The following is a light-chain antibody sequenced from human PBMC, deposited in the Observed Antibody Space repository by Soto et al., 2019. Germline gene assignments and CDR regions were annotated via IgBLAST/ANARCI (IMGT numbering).Light chain of an antibody. CDR1: SSDVGTYNL. CDR2: EDN. CDR3: CSFAGSRILHV. J-gene: IGLJ1*01. V-gene: IGLV2-23*01. Sequence: QSVLTQPASVSGSPGQSITISCTGTSSDVGTYNLVAWYQQHPGKAPKLMIFEDNKRPSGVSDRFSGSKSGNTASLTISGLQTEDEADYYCCSFAGSRILHVLGAGTKV.